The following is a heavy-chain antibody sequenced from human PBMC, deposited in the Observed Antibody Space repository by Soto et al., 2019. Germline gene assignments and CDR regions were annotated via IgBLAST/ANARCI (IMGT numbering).Heavy chain of an antibody. CDR2: FVPILGST. CDR1: GDNFISYT. V-gene: IGHV1-69*16. Sequence: QVQLVQSGAEVQKPGSSVRVSCKASGDNFISYTVNWVRQAPGQGLEWMGGFVPILGSTNNVQDFQDRVTITADESTGTVYMELSSLRSEETAVYYCASDSESTRANVYWGQGTLVTVSS. CDR3: ASDSESTRANVY. J-gene: IGHJ4*02. D-gene: IGHD6-19*01.